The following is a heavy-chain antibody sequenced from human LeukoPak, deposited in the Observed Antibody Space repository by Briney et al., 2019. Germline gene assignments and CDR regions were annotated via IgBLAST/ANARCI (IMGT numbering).Heavy chain of an antibody. J-gene: IGHJ4*02. Sequence: SETLSLTCTVSGGSISSSSYYWGWIRQPPGKGLEWIGSIYHTGSTNYNPSLKSRVTISVNKNKNQFSLTLSSVTAADTAVYYCARVGYHYYDSTGYSNFDYWGQGTLVTVSS. CDR1: GGSISSSSYY. CDR3: ARVGYHYYDSTGYSNFDY. D-gene: IGHD3-22*01. CDR2: IYHTGST. V-gene: IGHV4-39*07.